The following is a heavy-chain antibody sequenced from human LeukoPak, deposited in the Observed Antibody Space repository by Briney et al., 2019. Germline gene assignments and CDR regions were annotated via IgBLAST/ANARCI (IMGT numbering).Heavy chain of an antibody. D-gene: IGHD5-18*01. CDR2: ISSNGGST. CDR1: GFTFSSYA. J-gene: IGHJ6*02. Sequence: PGGSLRLSCSASGFTFSSYAMHWVRQAPGKGLEYVSAISSNGGSTYYADSVKGRFTISRDNSKNTLYLQMNSLKAEDTAVYYCARDGGYSQDYGMDVWGQGTTVTVSS. V-gene: IGHV3-64*04. CDR3: ARDGGYSQDYGMDV.